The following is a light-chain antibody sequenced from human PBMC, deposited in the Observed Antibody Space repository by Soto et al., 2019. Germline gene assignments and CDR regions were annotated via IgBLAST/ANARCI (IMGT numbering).Light chain of an antibody. CDR3: QSYDSSLSGSRV. CDR2: GNT. CDR1: SSNIGSNT. V-gene: IGLV1-40*01. Sequence: QPVLTQPPSASGTPGQRVTISCSGSSSNIGSNTVNWYQQLPGTAPKLLIYGNTNRASGVPDRFSGSKSGTSASLAITGLQAEDEADYYCQSYDSSLSGSRVFGGGTKVTVL. J-gene: IGLJ3*02.